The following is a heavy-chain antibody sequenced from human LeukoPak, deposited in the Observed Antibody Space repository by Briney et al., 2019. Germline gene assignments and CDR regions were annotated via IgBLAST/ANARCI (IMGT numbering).Heavy chain of an antibody. Sequence: GGSLRLSCAASGFTFSSNGMTWVRQAPGKGLEWVANIKHNGNEKNYVDSVEGRFTISRDNAKTSLSLQMNSLRAEDTAVYYCARELPCFSSWGQGTLVTASS. CDR1: GFTFSSNG. CDR3: ARELPCFSS. CDR2: IKHNGNEK. V-gene: IGHV3-7*01. J-gene: IGHJ4*02. D-gene: IGHD3-10*01.